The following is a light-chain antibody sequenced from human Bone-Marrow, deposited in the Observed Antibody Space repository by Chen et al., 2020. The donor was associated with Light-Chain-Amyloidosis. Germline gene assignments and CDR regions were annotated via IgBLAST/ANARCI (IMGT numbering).Light chain of an antibody. CDR1: SSDVGGDNH. J-gene: IGLJ1*01. V-gene: IGLV2-14*01. Sequence: QSALTQPASVSGAPGQSSTISCTGTSSDVGGDNHVSWYQQHHDKAPKLMIYEVTNRPSWVPARFSGSKSDNTAYLTISGLQTEDEADYFCRSYTITNTLVFGSGTRVTVL. CDR2: EVT. CDR3: RSYTITNTLV.